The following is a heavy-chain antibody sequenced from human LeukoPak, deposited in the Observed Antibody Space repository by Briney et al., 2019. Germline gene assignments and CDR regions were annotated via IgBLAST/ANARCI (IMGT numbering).Heavy chain of an antibody. J-gene: IGHJ3*02. D-gene: IGHD3-22*01. CDR2: INPSGGST. CDR3: ARVRSGYYPRYAFDI. Sequence: ASVKVSCKASGYTFTSCYMHWVRQAPGQGLEWMGIINPSGGSTSYAQKFQGRVTMTRDTSTSTVYMELSSLRSEDTAVYYCARVRSGYYPRYAFDIWGQGTMVTVSS. V-gene: IGHV1-46*01. CDR1: GYTFTSCY.